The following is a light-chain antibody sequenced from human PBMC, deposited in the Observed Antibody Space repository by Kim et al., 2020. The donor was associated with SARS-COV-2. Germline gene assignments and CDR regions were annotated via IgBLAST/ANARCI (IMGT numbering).Light chain of an antibody. CDR2: GAS. Sequence: PGERATLSCRASQSVSGSYLVWYQQKPGQAPRLLIYGASSRATGIPDRFSGSGSGTDFTLTISRLEPEDFAVYYCQQYGSSPRTFGQGTKLE. J-gene: IGKJ2*01. V-gene: IGKV3-20*01. CDR3: QQYGSSPRT. CDR1: QSVSGSY.